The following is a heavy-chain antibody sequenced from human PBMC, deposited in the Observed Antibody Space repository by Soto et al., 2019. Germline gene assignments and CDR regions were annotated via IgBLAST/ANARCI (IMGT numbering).Heavy chain of an antibody. D-gene: IGHD6-13*01. CDR2: MYYSGST. CDR1: GGSINSGGYY. Sequence: QVQLRESGPGLVKPSQTLSLTCTVSGGSINSGGYYWNWIRQHPGKGLEWIGYMYYSGSTYSNPFLGSRVIISPDTSENHSSLQLSSVTAADTAVYFCARGYRQSGYSSSWVFDYWGQGTLVNVSS. CDR3: ARGYRQSGYSSSWVFDY. V-gene: IGHV4-31*03. J-gene: IGHJ4*02.